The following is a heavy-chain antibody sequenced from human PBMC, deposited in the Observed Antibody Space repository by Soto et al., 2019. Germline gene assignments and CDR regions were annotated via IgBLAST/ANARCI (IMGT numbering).Heavy chain of an antibody. CDR1: GFTFSNAW. CDR3: TTDSESSSSGTYYYYGMDV. J-gene: IGHJ6*02. CDR2: IKSKTDGGTT. V-gene: IGHV3-15*07. D-gene: IGHD6-6*01. Sequence: EVQLVESGGGLVKPGGSLRLSCAASGFTFSNAWRNWVRQAPGKGLEWVGRIKSKTDGGTTDYAAPVKGRFTISRDDSKNTLYLQMNSLKTEDTAVYYCTTDSESSSSGTYYYYGMDVWGQGTTVTVSS.